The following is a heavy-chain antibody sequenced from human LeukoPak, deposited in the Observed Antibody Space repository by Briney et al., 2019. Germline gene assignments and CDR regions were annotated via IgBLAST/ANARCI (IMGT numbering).Heavy chain of an antibody. J-gene: IGHJ4*02. V-gene: IGHV4-59*01. D-gene: IGHD3-16*01. Sequence: PSGTLFLTCTVSGGSISSYYWSWIRQPPGKGLEWIGYIYYSGSTNYNPSLKSRVTISVDTSKNQFSLKLSSVTAADTAVYYCARDVLSGFDYWGQGTLVTVSS. CDR2: IYYSGST. CDR1: GGSISSYY. CDR3: ARDVLSGFDY.